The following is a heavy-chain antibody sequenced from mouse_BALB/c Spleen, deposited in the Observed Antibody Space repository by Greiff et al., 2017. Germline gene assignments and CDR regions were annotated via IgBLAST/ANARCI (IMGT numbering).Heavy chain of an antibody. CDR1: GFTFSSFG. Sequence: EVQLVESGGGLVQPGGSRKLSCAASGFTFSSFGMHWVRQAPEKGLEWVAYISSGSSTIYYADTVKGRFTISRDNPKNTLFLQMTSLRSEDTAMYYCARSPYYYGYFDYWGQGTTLTVSS. D-gene: IGHD1-1*01. V-gene: IGHV5-17*02. CDR3: ARSPYYYGYFDY. J-gene: IGHJ2*01. CDR2: ISSGSSTI.